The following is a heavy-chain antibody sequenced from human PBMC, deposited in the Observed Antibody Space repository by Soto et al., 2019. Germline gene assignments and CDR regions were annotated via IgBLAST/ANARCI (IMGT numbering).Heavy chain of an antibody. CDR1: GGTFSSYA. V-gene: IGHV1-69*01. J-gene: IGHJ6*02. D-gene: IGHD2-2*01. CDR3: SRSQGSSTSLEIYYYYYYGMDV. CDR2: IIPISGTA. Sequence: QVQLVQSGAEVKKPGSSVKVSCKASGGTFSSYAISWVQQAPGQGLEWMGGIIPISGTANYAQKFQGRVTITADESTSTAYMSLSSLRSEDTAVYYCSRSQGSSTSLEIYYYYYYGMDVWGQGTTVTVSS.